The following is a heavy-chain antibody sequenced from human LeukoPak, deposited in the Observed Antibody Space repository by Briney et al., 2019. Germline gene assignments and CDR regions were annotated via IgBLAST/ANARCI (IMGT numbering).Heavy chain of an antibody. Sequence: SETLSLTCTVSGGSTSSSSYYWGWIRQPPGKGLEWIGSIYYSGSTYYNPSLKSRVTISVDTSKNQFSLKLSSVTAADTAVYYCARHNPDVFYGDYVYFDYWGQGTLVTVSS. CDR1: GGSTSSSSYY. D-gene: IGHD4-17*01. J-gene: IGHJ4*02. V-gene: IGHV4-39*01. CDR3: ARHNPDVFYGDYVYFDY. CDR2: IYYSGST.